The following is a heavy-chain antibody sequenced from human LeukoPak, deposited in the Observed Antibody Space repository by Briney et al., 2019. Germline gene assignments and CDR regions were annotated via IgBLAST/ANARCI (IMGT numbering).Heavy chain of an antibody. J-gene: IGHJ4*02. Sequence: PGRSLRLSCAASGFTFSSYSMNWVRQAPGKGLEWVSYISSSSSTIYYADSVKGRFTISRDNAKNSLYLQMNSLRAEDTAVYYCARELGYCSSTSCYGAPFDYWGQGTLVTVSS. CDR2: ISSSSSTI. CDR3: ARELGYCSSTSCYGAPFDY. CDR1: GFTFSSYS. D-gene: IGHD2-2*01. V-gene: IGHV3-48*01.